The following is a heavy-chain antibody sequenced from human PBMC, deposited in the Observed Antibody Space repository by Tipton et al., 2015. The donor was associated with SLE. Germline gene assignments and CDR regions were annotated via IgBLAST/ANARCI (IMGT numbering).Heavy chain of an antibody. CDR1: GGSISSSSSY. J-gene: IGHJ5*02. V-gene: IGHV4-39*07. CDR3: ARDLAVAGRGGWFDP. CDR2: IYHSGST. Sequence: LRLSCTVSGGSISSSSSYWGWIRQPPGKGLEWIGNIYHSGSTYYNPSLKSRVTISVDTSKNQFSLKLSSVTAADTAVYYCARDLAVAGRGGWFDPWGQGTLVTVSS. D-gene: IGHD6-19*01.